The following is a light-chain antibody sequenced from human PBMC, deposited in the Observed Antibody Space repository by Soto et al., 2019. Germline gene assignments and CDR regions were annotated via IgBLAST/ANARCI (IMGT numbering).Light chain of an antibody. CDR3: QQYDNLPPLFT. V-gene: IGKV1-33*01. Sequence: DIQMTQSPSSLSASVGDRVTITCQASQDISNYLNWYQQKTGKAPKLLIYDASNLETGVPSRLSGSGFGTDFTFTISSLQPEDIATYYCQQYDNLPPLFTFGPGTKVDIK. J-gene: IGKJ3*01. CDR2: DAS. CDR1: QDISNY.